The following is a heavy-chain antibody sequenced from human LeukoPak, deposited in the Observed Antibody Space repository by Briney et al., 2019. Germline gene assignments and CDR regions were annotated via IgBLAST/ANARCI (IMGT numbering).Heavy chain of an antibody. J-gene: IGHJ6*03. V-gene: IGHV3-48*03. CDR2: ISSSGSTI. CDR1: GFTFSSYE. CDR3: ARLDVDCSSTSCYGGYYYMDV. Sequence: GGSLRLSCAASGFTFSSYEMNWVRQAPGKGLEWVSYISSSGSTIYYADSVKGRFTISRDNSKNTLYLQMNSLRAEDTAVYYCARLDVDCSSTSCYGGYYYMDVWGKGTTVTISS. D-gene: IGHD2-2*01.